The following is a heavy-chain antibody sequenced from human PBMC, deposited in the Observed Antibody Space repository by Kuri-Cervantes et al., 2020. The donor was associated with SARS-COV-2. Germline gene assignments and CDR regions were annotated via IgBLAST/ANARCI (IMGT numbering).Heavy chain of an antibody. J-gene: IGHJ1*01. CDR2: IYYSGST. CDR1: GGPIISSSYY. D-gene: IGHD2-2*01. CDR3: ASISYCSSTSCYSSIEYFQH. V-gene: IGHV4-61*01. Sequence: GTVLGGPIISSSYYWTCSLQHPGKGLEWIGYIYYSGSTNYNPYLKSRVTISVETSKNQFSLKLSSVTAADEAVYYCASISYCSSTSCYSSIEYFQHWGQGTLVTVSS.